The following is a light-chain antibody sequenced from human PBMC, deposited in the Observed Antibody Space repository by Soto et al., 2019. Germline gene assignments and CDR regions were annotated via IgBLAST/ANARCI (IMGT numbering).Light chain of an antibody. Sequence: DIQMTQSPSSLSTYVGDRVTITCQASQDINNYLIWYQQKPERVPKVLIYDASNLATGVPSRFSGSGSGTHFTLSINNLQPEDIATYFCQQYHTLPLTFGGGTKV. CDR3: QQYHTLPLT. CDR1: QDINNY. V-gene: IGKV1-33*01. CDR2: DAS. J-gene: IGKJ4*01.